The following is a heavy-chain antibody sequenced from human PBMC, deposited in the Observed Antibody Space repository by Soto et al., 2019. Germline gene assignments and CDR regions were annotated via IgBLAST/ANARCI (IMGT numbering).Heavy chain of an antibody. CDR2: ISEGGTTT. CDR1: GFMFNDYE. V-gene: IGHV3-48*03. J-gene: IGHJ4*02. Sequence: EVQLVESGGCLAQSGGSLRLYCAASGFMFNDYEMHWVRQAPGKGLEWVSYISEGGTTTHYTDSVKGRFTISRDNAKESLYLQMNSLTPEDTANYFCVRDARGGGLLLWYCWGQGVVVSVSS. D-gene: IGHD3-16*01. CDR3: VRDARGGGLLLWYC.